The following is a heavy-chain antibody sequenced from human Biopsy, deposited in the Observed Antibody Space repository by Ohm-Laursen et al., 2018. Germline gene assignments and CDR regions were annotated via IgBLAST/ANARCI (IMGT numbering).Heavy chain of an antibody. CDR2: NIPILGTG. CDR3: ATKLTGYFHH. Sequence: SSVKVSCKAPECTFSNYGVNWVRQAPGQGLEWLGGNIPILGTGNYAQKFQDRVTVAADTSTSTATMELRSLRSDDTAVYYCATKLTGYFHHWGQGTLVIASS. D-gene: IGHD3-9*01. CDR1: ECTFSNYG. J-gene: IGHJ1*01. V-gene: IGHV1-69*06.